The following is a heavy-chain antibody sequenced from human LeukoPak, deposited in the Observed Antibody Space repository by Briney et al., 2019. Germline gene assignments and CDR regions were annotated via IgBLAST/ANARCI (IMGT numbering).Heavy chain of an antibody. D-gene: IGHD2-2*01. V-gene: IGHV3-33*01. CDR3: ARELRHCSRTSCYHWFDP. CDR2: IWYDGSNK. CDR1: GFTFSSYG. J-gene: IGHJ5*02. Sequence: PGGSLRLSCAASGFTFSSYGMHWVRQAPGKGLEWVAVIWYDGSNKYYADSVKGRFTISRDNSKNTLYLQMNSLRAEDTAVYYCARELRHCSRTSCYHWFDPWGQGTLVTVSS.